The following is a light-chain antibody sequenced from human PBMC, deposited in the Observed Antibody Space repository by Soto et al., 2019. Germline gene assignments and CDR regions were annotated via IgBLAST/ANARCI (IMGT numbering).Light chain of an antibody. J-gene: IGLJ1*01. V-gene: IGLV2-14*03. CDR1: SSDVGGYNY. CDR2: DVT. Sequence: QSVLTQPASGSGSPGQSITISCTGTSSDVGGYNYVSWYQQHPGKAPKLMIYDVTNRPSGVSNRFSGSKSGNTASLTISGLQAEDEADYYCSSYTGSNTLEVFGTGTKVTVL. CDR3: SSYTGSNTLEV.